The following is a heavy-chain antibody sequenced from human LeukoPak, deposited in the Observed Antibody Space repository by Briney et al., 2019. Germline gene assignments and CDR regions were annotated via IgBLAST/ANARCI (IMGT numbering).Heavy chain of an antibody. CDR2: INSDGSGT. Sequence: PGGSLRLSCAASGFTFSSYWMHWVRQAPGKGLVWISRINSDGSGTSYADSVKGRFTISRDNAKNTLYLQVNSLRAEDTAVYYCARADDGANSWVNYWGQGTLVTVSS. D-gene: IGHD4-23*01. CDR3: ARADDGANSWVNY. CDR1: GFTFSSYW. J-gene: IGHJ4*02. V-gene: IGHV3-74*01.